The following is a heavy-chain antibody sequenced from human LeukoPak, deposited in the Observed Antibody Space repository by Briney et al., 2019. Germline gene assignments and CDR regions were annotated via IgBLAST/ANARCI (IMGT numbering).Heavy chain of an antibody. CDR1: GGTFSSYA. V-gene: IGHV1-69*13. Sequence: SVKVSCKASGGTFSSYAISWVRQAPGQGLEWMGGIIPIFGTANYAQKFQGRVTITADESTSTAYMELSSLRSEDTAVYYCARGYYDILTGRYNWFDPWGQGTLVTVFS. CDR2: IIPIFGTA. D-gene: IGHD3-9*01. J-gene: IGHJ5*02. CDR3: ARGYYDILTGRYNWFDP.